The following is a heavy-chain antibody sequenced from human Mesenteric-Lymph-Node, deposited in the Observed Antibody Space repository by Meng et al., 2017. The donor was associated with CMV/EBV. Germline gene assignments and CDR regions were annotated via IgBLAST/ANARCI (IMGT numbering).Heavy chain of an antibody. CDR1: GFNFRSYT. V-gene: IGHV3-7*01. D-gene: IGHD1-26*01. CDR2: IKQDGSEK. J-gene: IGHJ4*02. Sequence: GESLKISCAASGFNFRSYTINWVRQAPGKGLEWVANIKQDGSEKYYVDSVKGRFTISRDNAKNSLYLQMNSLRAEDTAVYYCARRGGSILDYWGQGTLVTVSS. CDR3: ARRGGSILDY.